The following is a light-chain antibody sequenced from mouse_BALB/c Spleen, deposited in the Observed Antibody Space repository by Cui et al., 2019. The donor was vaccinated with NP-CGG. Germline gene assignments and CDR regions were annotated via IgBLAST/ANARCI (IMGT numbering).Light chain of an antibody. CDR1: TGAVTTSNY. V-gene: IGLV1*01. CDR3: ALWYSNHWV. J-gene: IGLJ1*01. Sequence: QAVVTKQSALTTSPVETVTLTCRSSTGAVTTSNYANWVQEKPDHLFTGLIGGTNNRVPGVPARFSGSLIGDKAALTITGAQTEDETIYFCALWYSNHWVFGGGTKLTVL. CDR2: GTN.